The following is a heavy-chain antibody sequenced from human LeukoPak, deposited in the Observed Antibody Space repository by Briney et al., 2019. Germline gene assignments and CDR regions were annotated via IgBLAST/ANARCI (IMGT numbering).Heavy chain of an antibody. CDR1: GFTFSSYG. Sequence: GGSLRLSCAASGFTFSSYGMHWVRQAPGKGLEWVAVIWYDESKKNYADSVKGRFTISRDNSKNTLYLEMNSLRAEDTAVYYCARPRTYGDGDAFDMWGQGTMVTVTS. V-gene: IGHV3-33*01. CDR2: IWYDESKK. D-gene: IGHD4-17*01. CDR3: ARPRTYGDGDAFDM. J-gene: IGHJ3*02.